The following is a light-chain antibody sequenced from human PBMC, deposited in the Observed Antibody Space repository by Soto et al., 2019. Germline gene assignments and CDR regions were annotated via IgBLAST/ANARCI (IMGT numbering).Light chain of an antibody. V-gene: IGKV3-20*01. Sequence: QAPATLSVYKGERATLSCRASQSVSSSYLAWYQQKPGQAPRLLIYGASSRATGIPDRFSGSGSGTDFTLTISRLEPEDFAVYYCQQYGSSPYTFGQVTKVDIK. CDR3: QQYGSSPYT. CDR1: QSVSSSY. J-gene: IGKJ2*01. CDR2: GAS.